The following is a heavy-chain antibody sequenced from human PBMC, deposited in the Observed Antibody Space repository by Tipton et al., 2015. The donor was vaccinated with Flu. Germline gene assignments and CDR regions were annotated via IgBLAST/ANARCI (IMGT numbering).Heavy chain of an antibody. Sequence: QLVQSGAVVKKPGASVKVSCKASGYTFTSYGISWVRQAPGQGLEWMGWISAYNGNTNYAQKLQGRVTMTTDTSTSTAYMELRSLRSDDTAVYYCARDEYCSGGSCYRRAFDIWGQGTMVTVSS. J-gene: IGHJ3*02. CDR1: GYTFTSYG. CDR3: ARDEYCSGGSCYRRAFDI. D-gene: IGHD2-15*01. CDR2: ISAYNGNT. V-gene: IGHV1-18*01.